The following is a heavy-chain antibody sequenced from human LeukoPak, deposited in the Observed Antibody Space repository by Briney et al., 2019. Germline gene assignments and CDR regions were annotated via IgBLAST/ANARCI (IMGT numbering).Heavy chain of an antibody. Sequence: GASVKVSCKASGYTFTSYGISWVRRAPGQGLEWMGWISAYNGNTNYAQKLQGRVTMTTDTSTSTAYMELRSLRSDDTAVYYCARDKGPRKSYYGMDVWGQGTTVTVSS. CDR1: GYTFTSYG. J-gene: IGHJ6*02. V-gene: IGHV1-18*01. CDR3: ARDKGPRKSYYGMDV. CDR2: ISAYNGNT.